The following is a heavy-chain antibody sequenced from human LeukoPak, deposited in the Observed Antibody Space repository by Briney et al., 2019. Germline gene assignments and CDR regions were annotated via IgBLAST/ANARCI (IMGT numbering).Heavy chain of an antibody. V-gene: IGHV3-11*04. CDR3: ARPPPYDSSGYYPSVDY. CDR1: GFTFSDYY. CDR2: ISSSGSTI. J-gene: IGHJ4*02. D-gene: IGHD3-22*01. Sequence: GGSLRLSCAASGFTFSDYYMSWIRQAPGKGLEWVSYISSSGSTIYYADSVKGRFTISRDNAKNSLYLQMNSLRAEDTAVYYCARPPPYDSSGYYPSVDYWGQGTLVTVSS.